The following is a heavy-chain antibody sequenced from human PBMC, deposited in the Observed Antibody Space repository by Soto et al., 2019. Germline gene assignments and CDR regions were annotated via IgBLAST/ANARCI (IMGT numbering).Heavy chain of an antibody. CDR1: GYSFTSYW. CDR3: ARHLQGHNYYYYGMDV. Sequence: PGESLKISCKGSGYSFTSYWISWVRQMPGKGLEWMGRIDPSDSYTNYSPSFQGHVTISADKSISTAYLQWSSLKASDTAMYYCARHLQGHNYYYYGMDVWGQGTTVTVSS. V-gene: IGHV5-10-1*01. CDR2: IDPSDSYT. J-gene: IGHJ6*02.